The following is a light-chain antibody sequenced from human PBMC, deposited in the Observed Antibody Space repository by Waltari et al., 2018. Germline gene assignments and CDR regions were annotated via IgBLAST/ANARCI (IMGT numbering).Light chain of an antibody. CDR2: AAS. J-gene: IGKJ3*01. CDR1: QGITTS. CDR3: QQSDSYPFT. V-gene: IGKV1-13*02. Sequence: AIQLTQSPSSLSASVGDRVTITCRASQGITTSLVWYQQKPGKAPKLLIYAASILQSGVPSGFSGSGYGTDFTLSISGLQSDDFAIYYCQQSDSYPFTFGPGTRVD.